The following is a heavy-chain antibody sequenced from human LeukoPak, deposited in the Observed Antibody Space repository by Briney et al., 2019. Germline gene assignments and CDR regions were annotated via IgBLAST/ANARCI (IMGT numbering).Heavy chain of an antibody. CDR3: ARESFYYYDSSGYYSRYRYFDY. Sequence: SETLSLTCAVYGGSFSGYCWSWIRQPPGKGLEWIGEINHSGSTNYNPSLKSRVTISVDTSKNQFSLKLSSVTAADTAVYYCARESFYYYDSSGYYSRYRYFDYWGQGTLVTVSS. V-gene: IGHV4-34*01. CDR1: GGSFSGYC. J-gene: IGHJ4*02. D-gene: IGHD3-22*01. CDR2: INHSGST.